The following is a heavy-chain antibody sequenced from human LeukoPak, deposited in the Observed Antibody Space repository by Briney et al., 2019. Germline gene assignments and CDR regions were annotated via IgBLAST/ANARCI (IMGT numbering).Heavy chain of an antibody. Sequence: GESLKIPCKGSGYSFTSYWIGWVRQMPGKGLEWMGIIYPGDSDTRYSPSFQGQVTISAEKSISTAYLQWSSLKASDTAMYYCARGGSTMVTPYYFDYWGQGTLVTVSS. CDR1: GYSFTSYW. CDR3: ARGGSTMVTPYYFDY. CDR2: IYPGDSDT. D-gene: IGHD3-10*01. J-gene: IGHJ4*02. V-gene: IGHV5-51*01.